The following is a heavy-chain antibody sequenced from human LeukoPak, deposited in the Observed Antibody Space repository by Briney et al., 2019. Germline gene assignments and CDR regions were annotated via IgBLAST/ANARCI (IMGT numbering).Heavy chain of an antibody. CDR2: MFYSGTT. J-gene: IGHJ4*02. CDR3: TRHVRGGDCYTFDY. CDR1: GGSISSNSHY. D-gene: IGHD2-21*02. Sequence: SETLSLTCTVSGGSISSNSHYWAWTRQPPGKGLEWIGSMFYSGTTYYQSSLKSRVTISVDTSKNQFSLKLSSVTAADTAVCYCTRHVRGGDCYTFDYWGQGILVTVSS. V-gene: IGHV4-39*01.